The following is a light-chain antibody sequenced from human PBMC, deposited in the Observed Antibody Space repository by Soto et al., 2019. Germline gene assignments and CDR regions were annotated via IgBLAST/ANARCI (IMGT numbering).Light chain of an antibody. CDR3: QQYGSSPWT. J-gene: IGKJ1*01. CDR1: QSVSSSY. Sequence: EIVLTQSPGTLSLSPGERATLSCRASQSVSSSYLAWYQQKPGQAPRLLLYGASSRATGIPDRFSGSGSGTDFTLTISRLEPEDFAVYYCQQYGSSPWTFGQGTTGDIK. CDR2: GAS. V-gene: IGKV3-20*01.